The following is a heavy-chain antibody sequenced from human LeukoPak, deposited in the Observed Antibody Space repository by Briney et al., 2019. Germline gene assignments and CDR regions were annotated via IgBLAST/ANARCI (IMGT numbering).Heavy chain of an antibody. J-gene: IGHJ4*02. CDR3: VRDGCSRSSCHWD. CDR2: IRYDGSNK. V-gene: IGHV3-30*02. Sequence: HPGGSLRLSCAAFGFTFSSYGMHWVRQAPGKGLEWVAFIRYDGSNKYYADSVKGRFTISRDSSQNTLYLQMNSLRVEDTAVYYCVRDGCSRSSCHWDWGQGTLVTVSS. D-gene: IGHD2-15*01. CDR1: GFTFSSYG.